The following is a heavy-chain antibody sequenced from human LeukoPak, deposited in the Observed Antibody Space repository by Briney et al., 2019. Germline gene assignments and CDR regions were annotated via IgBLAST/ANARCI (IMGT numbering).Heavy chain of an antibody. V-gene: IGHV2-5*02. CDR2: IYWDDDK. D-gene: IGHD1-1*01. Sequence: ESGPTLVKPTQTLTLACTFSGFSLSTSGVGVGWIRQPPGKALEWLALIYWDDDKRYSPSLRTTFTITKDTSKNQVVLTMTNVDPVDTGTYYCAHKNGRGGGFDVWGQGTMVTVSS. J-gene: IGHJ3*01. CDR3: AHKNGRGGGFDV. CDR1: GFSLSTSGVG.